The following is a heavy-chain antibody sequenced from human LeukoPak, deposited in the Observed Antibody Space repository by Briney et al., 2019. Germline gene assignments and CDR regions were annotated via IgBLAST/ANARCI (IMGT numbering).Heavy chain of an antibody. D-gene: IGHD3-10*01. V-gene: IGHV1-69*05. CDR3: ARDMVRAGAFDI. CDR2: IIPIFGTA. Sequence: SVKVSCKASGGTFSSYAISWVRQAPGQGLEWMGGIIPIFGTANYAQKFQGRVTITTDESTSTAYMELSSLRSEDTAVYYCARDMVRAGAFDIWGQGTMVTVSS. J-gene: IGHJ3*02. CDR1: GGTFSSYA.